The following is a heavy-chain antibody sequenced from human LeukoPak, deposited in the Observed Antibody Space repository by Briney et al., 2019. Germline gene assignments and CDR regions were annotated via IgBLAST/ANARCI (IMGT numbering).Heavy chain of an antibody. V-gene: IGHV1-69*13. CDR3: GETYSSSLYGWFDP. D-gene: IGHD6-13*01. CDR2: IIPIFGTA. J-gene: IGHJ5*02. CDR1: GGTFSSYA. Sequence: ASVKVSCKASGGTFSSYAIIWVRQAPGQGLEWMGGIIPIFGTANYAQKFQGRVTITADESTSTAYMELSSLRSEDTAVYYCGETYSSSLYGWFDPWGQGTLVTVSS.